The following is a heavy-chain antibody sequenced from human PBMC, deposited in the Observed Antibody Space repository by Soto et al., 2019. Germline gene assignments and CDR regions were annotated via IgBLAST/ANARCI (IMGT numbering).Heavy chain of an antibody. V-gene: IGHV1-69*13. CDR1: GGTFSSYA. D-gene: IGHD2-15*01. J-gene: IGHJ4*02. CDR2: IIPIFGTA. CDR3: ARGPPLDSGYDLYCSGGSCYYYFDY. Sequence: GASVKVSCKASGGTFSSYAISWVRQAPGQGLEWMGGIIPIFGTANYAQKFQGRVTITADESTSTAYMELSSLRSEDTAVYYCARGPPLDSGYDLYCSGGSCYYYFDYWGQGTLVTVSS.